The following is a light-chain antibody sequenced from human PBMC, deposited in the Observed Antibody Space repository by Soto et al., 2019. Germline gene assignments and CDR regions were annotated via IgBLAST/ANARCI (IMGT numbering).Light chain of an antibody. CDR2: AAS. Sequence: DSQMTQSPSSVSASVGDRVTITCRASERINTYLAWYQQQPGKAPKLLIYAASSLQSGVPSRFSGSGSGTDFSFIITSLQREDLATYYCQQYYGLPPLTFGQGTRLEIK. CDR3: QQYYGLPPLT. CDR1: ERINTY. V-gene: IGKV1-12*01. J-gene: IGKJ5*01.